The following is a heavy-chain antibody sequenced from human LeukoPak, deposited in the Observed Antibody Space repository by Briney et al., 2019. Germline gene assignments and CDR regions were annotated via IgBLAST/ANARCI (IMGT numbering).Heavy chain of an antibody. CDR3: ARAARADCTSPTCHSWLAP. J-gene: IGHJ5*02. V-gene: IGHV3-74*01. CDR1: GFSLSNSW. Sequence: GGSLRLSCAASGFSLSNSWIHWVRQAPGKGLVWVSRIKSDGSTTTYADSVKGRFTISRDNAKNTLYLQMNSLRAEDTAVYYCARAARADCTSPTCHSWLAPWGQGTQVTVSS. D-gene: IGHD2/OR15-2a*01. CDR2: IKSDGSTT.